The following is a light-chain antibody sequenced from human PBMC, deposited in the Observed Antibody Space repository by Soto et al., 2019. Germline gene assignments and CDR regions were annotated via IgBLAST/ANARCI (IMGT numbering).Light chain of an antibody. CDR2: DVN. J-gene: IGLJ2*01. V-gene: IGLV2-8*01. Sequence: QSVLTQPPSASGSPGQSVAISCSGTSSDVGGYNYVSWYQQHPGKAPKLMIYDVNKRPSGVPDRFSGSQSGNTASLTVSGLQAEDEADYYCISYAGSNKPAFGGGTKVTVL. CDR3: ISYAGSNKPA. CDR1: SSDVGGYNY.